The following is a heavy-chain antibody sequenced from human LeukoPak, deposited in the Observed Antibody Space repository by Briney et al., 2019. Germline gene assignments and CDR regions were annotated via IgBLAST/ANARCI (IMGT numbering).Heavy chain of an antibody. CDR3: ARGRIAHC. J-gene: IGHJ4*02. Sequence: PSETLSLTCAVYGGSFSGYYWSWIRQPPGKGLEWIGEINHSGSTNYNPSLKSRVTISVDTSKNQFSLKLSSVTAADTAVYYCARGRIAHCWGQGTLVTVSS. D-gene: IGHD2-15*01. V-gene: IGHV4-34*01. CDR2: INHSGST. CDR1: GGSFSGYY.